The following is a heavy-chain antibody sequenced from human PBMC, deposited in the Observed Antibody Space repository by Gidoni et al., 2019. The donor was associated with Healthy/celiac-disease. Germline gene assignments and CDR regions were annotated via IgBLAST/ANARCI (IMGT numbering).Heavy chain of an antibody. J-gene: IGHJ4*02. Sequence: QVQLVASGGGVVQPGRSLRLSCAASGFTFSSYGMHWVRQAPGKGLEWVAVIWYDGSNKYYADSVKGRFTISRDNSKNTLYLQMNSLRAEDTAVYYCARDMTPIMITFGGVIGFVDYWGQGTLVTVSS. D-gene: IGHD3-16*02. CDR2: IWYDGSNK. CDR3: ARDMTPIMITFGGVIGFVDY. CDR1: GFTFSSYG. V-gene: IGHV3-33*01.